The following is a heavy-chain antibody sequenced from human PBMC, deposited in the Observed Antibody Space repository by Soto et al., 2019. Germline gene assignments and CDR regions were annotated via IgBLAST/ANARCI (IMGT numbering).Heavy chain of an antibody. V-gene: IGHV3-15*01. J-gene: IGHJ4*02. CDR2: IKSKTDGGTT. Sequence: EVQLVESGGGLVKPGGSLRLSCAASGFTFSNAWMSWVRQAPGKGLEWVGRIKSKTDGGTTDYAAPVKGRFTIARDDSKNTLYLQMNSLKTEDTAVYYCTTDSLCSGGSCPHAYWGQGTLVTVSS. CDR1: GFTFSNAW. CDR3: TTDSLCSGGSCPHAY. D-gene: IGHD2-15*01.